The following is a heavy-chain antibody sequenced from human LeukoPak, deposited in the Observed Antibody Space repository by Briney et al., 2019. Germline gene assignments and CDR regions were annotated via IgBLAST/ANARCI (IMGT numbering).Heavy chain of an antibody. V-gene: IGHV1-69*05. CDR1: GGTFSSYA. CDR2: IIPIFGTA. D-gene: IGHD3-22*01. Sequence: SVKVSCKASGGTFSSYAISWVRQAPGQGLEWMGRIIPIFGTANYAQKFQGRVTITTDESTSTAYMELSSLRSEDTAVYYCARSNRITMIVVGQTNAFDIWGQGTMVTVSS. J-gene: IGHJ3*02. CDR3: ARSNRITMIVVGQTNAFDI.